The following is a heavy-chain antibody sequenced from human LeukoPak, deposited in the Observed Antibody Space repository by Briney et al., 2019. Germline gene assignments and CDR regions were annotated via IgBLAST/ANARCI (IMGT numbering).Heavy chain of an antibody. D-gene: IGHD3-16*02. J-gene: IGHJ4*02. CDR1: GGSFSDYY. V-gene: IGHV4-34*01. Sequence: SETLSLTCAVYGGSFSDYYWSWIRQPPGKGLEWIGEINHSGTTNYSPSLKSRVSISVDTSKNQFSLKLNSVTAADAAMYYCASHYSSGSYRYTGSFDSWGKGMLVNVSS. CDR3: ASHYSSGSYRYTGSFDS. CDR2: INHSGTT.